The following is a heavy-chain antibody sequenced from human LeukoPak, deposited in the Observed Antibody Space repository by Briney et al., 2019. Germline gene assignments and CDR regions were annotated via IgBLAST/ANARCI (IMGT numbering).Heavy chain of an antibody. D-gene: IGHD5-18*01. J-gene: IGHJ4*02. CDR3: ARSGSGYSYGYAY. V-gene: IGHV5-51*01. CDR1: GYSFTNYW. Sequence: GGSLKISCKVSGYSFTNYWIAWVRQIPGKGLNWMGIIYPGDSDTKYSPSFQGQVTMSADKSTTTAYLQWSSLKASDTAMYYCARSGSGYSYGYAYWGQGTLVTVSS. CDR2: IYPGDSDT.